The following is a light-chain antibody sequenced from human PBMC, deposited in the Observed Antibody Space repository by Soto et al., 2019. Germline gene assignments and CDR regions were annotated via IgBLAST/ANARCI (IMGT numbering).Light chain of an antibody. CDR2: NTS. J-gene: IGLJ2*01. Sequence: QAVVTQEPSLTVSPGGTVTLTCASSTGAVTSGYYPNWFQQKPGQAPRALIYNTSNKHSCTPARFSGSLLGDKAALTLSGVRPEDEAEYYCLLYYGGARVFGGGTKLTVL. CDR3: LLYYGGARV. V-gene: IGLV7-43*01. CDR1: TGAVTSGYY.